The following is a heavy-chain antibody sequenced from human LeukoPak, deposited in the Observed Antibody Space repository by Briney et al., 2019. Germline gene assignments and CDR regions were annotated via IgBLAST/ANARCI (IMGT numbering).Heavy chain of an antibody. V-gene: IGHV4-30-4*01. CDR2: IYYSRST. CDR1: GASISSGGYY. J-gene: IGHJ4*02. CDR3: ARGAATMVRGVIQYYFDY. D-gene: IGHD3-10*01. Sequence: SQTLSLTCTVSGASISSGGYYWNWIRQPPGKGLEWIGYIYYSRSTSYSPSLKSRLTISVDTSKNQFSLKLSSVTAADTAVYYCARGAATMVRGVIQYYFDYWGQGTLVTVSS.